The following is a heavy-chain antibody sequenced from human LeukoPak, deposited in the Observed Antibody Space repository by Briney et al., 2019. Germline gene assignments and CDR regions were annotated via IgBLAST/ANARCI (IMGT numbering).Heavy chain of an antibody. D-gene: IGHD1-14*01. CDR3: ARIGARSPDY. V-gene: IGHV4-59*08. Sequence: PSETLSLTCTVSGGSISSYYWSWIRQPPGKGLEWIGYISYNGNTNYNPSLKSRDTISVDTSKTQFSLNLSSVTAADTAVYYCARIGARSPDYWGQGTLVTVSS. CDR2: ISYNGNT. CDR1: GGSISSYY. J-gene: IGHJ4*02.